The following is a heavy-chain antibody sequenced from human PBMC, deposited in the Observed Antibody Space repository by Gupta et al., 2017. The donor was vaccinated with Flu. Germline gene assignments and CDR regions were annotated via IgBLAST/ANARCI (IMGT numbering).Heavy chain of an antibody. Sequence: SLPWVRQAPGTGPEWMGRFDPEADYTIYAPTFPGRVSMTEATSSDPAYLEVNNLKSEDTAVYYCATRLSYYYDSSGDYLNYCGQGTLVTVSS. D-gene: IGHD3-22*01. J-gene: IGHJ4*02. CDR3: ATRLSYYYDSSGDYLNY. CDR2: FDPEADYT. CDR1: S. V-gene: IGHV1-24*01.